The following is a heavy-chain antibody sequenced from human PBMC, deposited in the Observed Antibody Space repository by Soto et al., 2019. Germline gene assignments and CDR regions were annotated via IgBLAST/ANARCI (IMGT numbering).Heavy chain of an antibody. CDR3: ARSIVGRDYYYYMDV. CDR2: IWYDGSNK. Sequence: QVQLVESGGGVVQPGRSLRLSCAASGFTFSSYGMHWVRQAPGKGLAWVAVIWYDGSNKYYADSVKGRFTISRDNSKNTLYLQMNSLRAEDTAVYYCARSIVGRDYYYYMDVWGKGTTVTVSS. V-gene: IGHV3-33*01. J-gene: IGHJ6*03. D-gene: IGHD3-16*02. CDR1: GFTFSSYG.